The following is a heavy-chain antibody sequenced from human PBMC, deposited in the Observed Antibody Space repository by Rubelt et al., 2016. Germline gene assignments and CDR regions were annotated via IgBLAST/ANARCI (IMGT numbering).Heavy chain of an antibody. CDR2: IYYSGST. Sequence: QVQLQESGPGLVKPSETLSLTCTVSGGSISSYYWTWIRQPPGKGLEWIGYIYYSGSTNYSPSLKSRVTISVDTSRNQFSLKLRPVTAAATAWYYCAGHGAGSSPVKIWGQGTMVTVSS. CDR1: GGSISSYY. D-gene: IGHD3-10*01. V-gene: IGHV4-59*08. CDR3: AGHGAGSSPVKI. J-gene: IGHJ3*02.